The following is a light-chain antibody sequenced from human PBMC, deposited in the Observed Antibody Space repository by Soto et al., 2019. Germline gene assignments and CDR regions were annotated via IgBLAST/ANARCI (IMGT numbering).Light chain of an antibody. CDR2: GAS. V-gene: IGKV3-15*01. Sequence: EIVMTQSPATLSVSPGERATLSCRASQSVSSNLAWYQQKPGQAPRLLIYGASTRATGIPARFSGSGSGTGFTLTISSLQSEDFAVYYCQQYNNWPPAFTFGPGTKVDIK. CDR3: QQYNNWPPAFT. J-gene: IGKJ3*01. CDR1: QSVSSN.